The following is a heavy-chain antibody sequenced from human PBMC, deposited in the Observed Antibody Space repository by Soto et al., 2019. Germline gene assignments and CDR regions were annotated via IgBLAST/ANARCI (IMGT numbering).Heavy chain of an antibody. Sequence: QVQLVESGGGVVQPGRSLRVSCAASGFTFSNYAMHWVLQAPGKGLALVAVVSYDGSKQFYADSGEGRFTISRDSSNSTLYLHMANLRDDYTAVYYCARDRVYYYDNSGYYNFEYWGQGTLVTVAS. CDR1: GFTFSNYA. CDR2: VSYDGSKQ. CDR3: ARDRVYYYDNSGYYNFEY. J-gene: IGHJ4*02. D-gene: IGHD3-22*01. V-gene: IGHV3-30-3*01.